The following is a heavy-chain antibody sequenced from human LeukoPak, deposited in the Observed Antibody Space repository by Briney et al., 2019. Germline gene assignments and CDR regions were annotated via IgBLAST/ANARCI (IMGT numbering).Heavy chain of an antibody. J-gene: IGHJ6*03. V-gene: IGHV3-74*01. CDR2: INTDGTIT. D-gene: IGHD4-11*01. CDR3: ARAATVTDYYYYYYYMDV. CDR1: GFSISSWW. Sequence: PGGSLRLSCSASGFSISSWWMHWVRQAPGKEPMWVSRINTDGTITNYADSVEGRFTISRDNAKNTLYLQMNSLRAEDTAVYYCARAATVTDYYYYYYYMDVWGKGTTVTVSS.